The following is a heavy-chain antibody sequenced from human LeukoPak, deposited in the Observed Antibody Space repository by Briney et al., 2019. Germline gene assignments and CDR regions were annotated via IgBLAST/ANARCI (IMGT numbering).Heavy chain of an antibody. CDR3: ARDPQYSSSADAFDI. D-gene: IGHD6-13*01. J-gene: IGHJ3*02. CDR1: GFTFSSYG. Sequence: GGSLRLSCAASGFTFSSYGMHWVRQAPGKGLEWVAVIWYDGSNKYYAGSVKGRFTISRDNSKNTLYLQMNSLRAEDTAVYYCARDPQYSSSADAFDIWGQGTMVTVSS. CDR2: IWYDGSNK. V-gene: IGHV3-33*01.